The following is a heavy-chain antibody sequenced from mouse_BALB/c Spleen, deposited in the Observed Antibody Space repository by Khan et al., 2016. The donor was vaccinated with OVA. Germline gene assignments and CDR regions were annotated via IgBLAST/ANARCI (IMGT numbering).Heavy chain of an antibody. D-gene: IGHD1-1*01. V-gene: IGHV3-2*02. CDR1: GYSITSNYA. CDR2: ISYSGST. J-gene: IGHJ4*01. CDR3: ARGYYYGYAMDY. Sequence: EVKLEESGPGLVKPSQSLSLTCTVTGYSITSNYAWNWIRQFPGNKLEWMGYISYSGSTNYNPSLKSRISITRDTSKNQFFLQLNSVTTEDTATYYCARGYYYGYAMDYWGQGTSITVSS.